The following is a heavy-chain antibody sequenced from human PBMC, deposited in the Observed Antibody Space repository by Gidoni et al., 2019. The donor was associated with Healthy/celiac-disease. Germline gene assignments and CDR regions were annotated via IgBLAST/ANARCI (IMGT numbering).Heavy chain of an antibody. D-gene: IGHD2-21*02. V-gene: IGHV1-69*01. J-gene: IGHJ4*02. Sequence: QVQLVQSGAEVKTPGSSVKVSCKASGGTFSSYAISWVRQAPGQGLEWMGGIIPIFGTANYAQKFQGRVTITADESTSTAYMELSSLRSEDTAVYYCARLYCGGDCYSFDYWGQGTLVTVSS. CDR2: IIPIFGTA. CDR3: ARLYCGGDCYSFDY. CDR1: GGTFSSYA.